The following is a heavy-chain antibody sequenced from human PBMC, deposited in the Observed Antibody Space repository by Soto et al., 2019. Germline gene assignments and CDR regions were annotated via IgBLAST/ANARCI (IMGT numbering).Heavy chain of an antibody. V-gene: IGHV1-18*01. CDR2: ISLYSDGT. D-gene: IGHD2-2*01. J-gene: IGHJ5*02. CDR1: GYTFSNYG. Sequence: QVQLVQSGGEVKRPGASVKVSCKTSGYTFSNYGITWVRQAPGQHLEWLGWISLYSDGTNYAQKFQGRVSMTTDTSTTTAFMELRSLRSDDPAVYYCARVVPGAEASFAPWGQGTLVTVS. CDR3: ARVVPGAEASFAP.